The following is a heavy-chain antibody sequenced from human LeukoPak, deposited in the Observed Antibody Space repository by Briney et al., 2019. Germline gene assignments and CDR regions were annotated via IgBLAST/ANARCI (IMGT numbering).Heavy chain of an antibody. Sequence: GGSLRLSCAASGFTFSSYSMNWVRQAPGKGLEWVSSISSSGSYIHYADSVKGRFTISRDNAKNSLYLQMNSLRAEDTAVYYCARGSIAVAGTEDYWGQGTLVTVSS. CDR1: GFTFSSYS. CDR2: ISSSGSYI. D-gene: IGHD6-19*01. J-gene: IGHJ4*02. V-gene: IGHV3-21*01. CDR3: ARGSIAVAGTEDY.